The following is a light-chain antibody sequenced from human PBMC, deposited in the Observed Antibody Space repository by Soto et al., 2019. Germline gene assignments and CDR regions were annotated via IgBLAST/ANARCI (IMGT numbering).Light chain of an antibody. V-gene: IGKV1-39*01. J-gene: IGKJ2*01. CDR2: ATS. Sequence: DVQMTQSPSSLSASVGDRVTITCRASQSIASFLNWYQQRPGIAPKLLIYATSNLESGVPSRFGGRGSATDFTLSINSLQPEDFATYFCQQTYTMPVTFGQGTRLEMK. CDR3: QQTYTMPVT. CDR1: QSIASF.